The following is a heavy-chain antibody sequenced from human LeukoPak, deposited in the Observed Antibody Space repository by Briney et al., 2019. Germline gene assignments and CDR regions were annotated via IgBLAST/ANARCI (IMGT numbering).Heavy chain of an antibody. D-gene: IGHD3-22*01. V-gene: IGHV3-21*01. CDR3: AAFDSSALDAFDI. J-gene: IGHJ3*02. CDR1: GFTFSNYW. CDR2: ISSSSSYI. Sequence: GGSLRLSCAASGFTFSNYWMNWVRQAPGKGLEWVSSISSSSSYIYYADSVKGRFTISRDNAKNSLYLQMNSLRAEDTAVYYCAAFDSSALDAFDIWGQGTMVTVSS.